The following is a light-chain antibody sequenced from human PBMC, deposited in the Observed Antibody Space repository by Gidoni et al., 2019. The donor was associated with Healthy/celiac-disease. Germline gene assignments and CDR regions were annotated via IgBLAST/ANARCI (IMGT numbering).Light chain of an antibody. CDR3: QQRSNWPRIFT. V-gene: IGKV3-11*01. J-gene: IGKJ3*01. CDR2: DAS. Sequence: EIVLTQSPATLSLSPGERATLSCRASQSVSSYLAWYQQKPGRAPRLLIYDASNRATGIPARFSGSGSGTDFTLTISSLEPEDFAVYYCQQRSNWPRIFTFGPGTEVDIK. CDR1: QSVSSY.